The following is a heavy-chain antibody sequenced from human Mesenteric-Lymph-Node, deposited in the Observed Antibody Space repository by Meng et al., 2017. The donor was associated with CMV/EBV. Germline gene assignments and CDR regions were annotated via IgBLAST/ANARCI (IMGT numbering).Heavy chain of an antibody. CDR1: GGSFSGYY. CDR2: INHSGRV. V-gene: IGHV4-34*01. Sequence: SETLSLTCAVYGGSFSGYYWSWIRQPPGKGLEWIGEINHSGRVKYNPSLKSRVTISIDTSENQFSLKLSSVTAADTAVYYCATSRKYCSSTSCYTSYYYYGMDVWGQGTTVTVSS. D-gene: IGHD2-2*02. J-gene: IGHJ6*02. CDR3: ATSRKYCSSTSCYTSYYYYGMDV.